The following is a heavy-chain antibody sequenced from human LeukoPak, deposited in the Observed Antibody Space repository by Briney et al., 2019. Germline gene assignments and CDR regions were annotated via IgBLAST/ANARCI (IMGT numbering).Heavy chain of an antibody. CDR2: FDPEDGET. Sequence: ASVKVSCKVSGYTLTELSMHWVRQAPGKGLEWMGGFDPEDGETIYAQKFQGRVTMTEDTSTDTAYMELSSLRSEDTAVYYCARATYNWNYRSGPRHFDYWGQGTLVTVSS. J-gene: IGHJ4*02. D-gene: IGHD1-7*01. CDR1: GYTLTELS. CDR3: ARATYNWNYRSGPRHFDY. V-gene: IGHV1-24*01.